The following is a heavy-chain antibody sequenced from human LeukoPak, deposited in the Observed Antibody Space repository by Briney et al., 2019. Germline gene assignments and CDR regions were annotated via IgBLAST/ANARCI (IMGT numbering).Heavy chain of an antibody. CDR1: GGSISSYY. CDR3: ARDRGGQLDDAFDI. CDR2: IYYSGST. D-gene: IGHD6-6*01. V-gene: IGHV4-59*01. Sequence: SETLSLTCTVSGGSISSYYWSWIRQPPGKGLEWIGYIYYSGSTNYNPSLKSRVTISVDTSKNQFSLKLSSGTAADTAVYYCARDRGGQLDDAFDIWGQGTMVTVSS. J-gene: IGHJ3*02.